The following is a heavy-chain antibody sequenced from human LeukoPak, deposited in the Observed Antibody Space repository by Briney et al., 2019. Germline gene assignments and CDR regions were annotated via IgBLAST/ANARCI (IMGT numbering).Heavy chain of an antibody. CDR1: GYTFTGSY. CDR3: VKWIEGGEYYYYYGMDV. V-gene: IGHV1-18*04. D-gene: IGHD2/OR15-2a*01. Sequence: ASVKVSCKASGYTFTGSYIHWVRQAPGQGLEWMGWISAYNGNTKYAQNFQGRVTMTTDTSTSTAYMELRSLRSDDTAVYYCVKWIEGGEYYYYYGMDVWGQGTTVTVSS. CDR2: ISAYNGNT. J-gene: IGHJ6*02.